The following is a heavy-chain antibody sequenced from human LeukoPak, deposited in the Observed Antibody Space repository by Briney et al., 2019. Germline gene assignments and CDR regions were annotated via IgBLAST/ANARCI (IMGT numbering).Heavy chain of an antibody. J-gene: IGHJ6*02. V-gene: IGHV3-64D*06. CDR2: FSSNGGTT. CDR1: GFTFRPYT. Sequence: GGSLRLSCSASGFTFRPYTMHLVRQAPGTGLEYVSSFSSNGGTTHYADSVKDRFTINRDNSKNTLYLKMSSLRAEDTAVYICVKEDIYYKTGRYYSAMDVWGQGTTVTVSS. CDR3: VKEDIYYKTGRYYSAMDV. D-gene: IGHD3-10*01.